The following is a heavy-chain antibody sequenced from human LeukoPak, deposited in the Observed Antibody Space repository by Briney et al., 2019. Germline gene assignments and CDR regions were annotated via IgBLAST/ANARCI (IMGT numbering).Heavy chain of an antibody. J-gene: IGHJ6*03. CDR2: IYYSGST. Sequence: SETLSLTCTVSGGSISSSSYYWSWIRQPPGKGLEWIGYIYYSGSTNYNPSLKSRVTISVDTSKNQFSLKLSSVTAADTAVYYCATGNYDILTGYYYYYYMDVWGKGTTVTISS. CDR1: GGSISSSSYY. CDR3: ATGNYDILTGYYYYYYMDV. V-gene: IGHV4-61*01. D-gene: IGHD3-9*01.